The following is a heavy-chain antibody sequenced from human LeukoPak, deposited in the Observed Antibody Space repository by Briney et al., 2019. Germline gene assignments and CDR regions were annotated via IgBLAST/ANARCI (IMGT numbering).Heavy chain of an antibody. CDR2: IRYDGSNK. CDR1: GFTFSSYG. CDR3: ARDGGPVTIFGPNDAFDI. J-gene: IGHJ3*02. Sequence: GGSLRLSCVASGFTFSSYGMHWVRQAPGKGLEWVTFIRYDGSNKYYADSVKGRFTISRDNSKSTLYLQMNSLRAEDTAVYYCARDGGPVTIFGPNDAFDIWGQGTMVTVSS. V-gene: IGHV3-30*02. D-gene: IGHD3-3*01.